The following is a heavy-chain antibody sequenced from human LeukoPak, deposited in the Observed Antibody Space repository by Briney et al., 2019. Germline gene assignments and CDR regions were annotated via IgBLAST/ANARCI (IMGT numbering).Heavy chain of an antibody. V-gene: IGHV5-51*01. CDR1: GYSFTSYW. D-gene: IGHD6-19*01. CDR3: ARRSSGWYQDY. Sequence: GESLKISCKGPGYSFTSYWIGWVRQMPGKGLEWMGIIYPGDSDTRYSPSFQGQVTISADKSTSTDYLQWSSLKASDTAMYYCARRSSGWYQDYWGQGTLVTVSS. J-gene: IGHJ4*02. CDR2: IYPGDSDT.